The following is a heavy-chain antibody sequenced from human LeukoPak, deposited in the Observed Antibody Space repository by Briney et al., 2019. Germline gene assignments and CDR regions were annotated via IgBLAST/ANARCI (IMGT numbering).Heavy chain of an antibody. CDR1: GGSFSGYY. D-gene: IGHD1-14*01. CDR3: ARRGSGGAGNYYYMDV. V-gene: IGHV4-34*01. Sequence: SETLSLTCAVYGGSFSGYYWSWIRQPPGKGLDWIGEINHSGSTNYNPSLKSRVTISVDTSKNQCSLKLSSVTAADTAVYYCARRGSGGAGNYYYMDVWGKGTTVTVSS. CDR2: INHSGST. J-gene: IGHJ6*03.